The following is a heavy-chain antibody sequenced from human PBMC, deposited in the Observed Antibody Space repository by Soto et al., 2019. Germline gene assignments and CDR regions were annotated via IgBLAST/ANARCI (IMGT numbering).Heavy chain of an antibody. CDR1: GYTFTSYG. CDR2: ISAYNGNT. CDR3: AKDRKDVEFLEWVTAANYYYYYMDV. J-gene: IGHJ6*03. Sequence: ASVKVSCKASGYTFTSYGISWVRQAPGQGLEWMGWISAYNGNTNYAQKLQGRVTMTTDTSTSTAYMELRSLRSDDTAVYYCAKDRKDVEFLEWVTAANYYYYYMDVWGKGTTVTVSS. V-gene: IGHV1-18*01. D-gene: IGHD3-3*01.